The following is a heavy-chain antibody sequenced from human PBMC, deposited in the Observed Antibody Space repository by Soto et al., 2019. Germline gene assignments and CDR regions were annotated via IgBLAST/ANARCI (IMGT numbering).Heavy chain of an antibody. D-gene: IGHD1-26*01. V-gene: IGHV3-48*03. CDR3: ARDKQVGATPDWFDP. Sequence: PVGSLRLSCAASGFTFSSYEMNWVRQAPGKGLEWVSYISSSGSTIYYADSVKGRFTISRDNAKNSLYLQMNSLRAEDTAVYYCARDKQVGATPDWFDPWGQGTLVTVSS. CDR1: GFTFSSYE. J-gene: IGHJ5*02. CDR2: ISSSGSTI.